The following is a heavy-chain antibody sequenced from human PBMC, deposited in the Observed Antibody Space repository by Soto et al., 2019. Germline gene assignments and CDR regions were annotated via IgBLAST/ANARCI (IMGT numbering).Heavy chain of an antibody. CDR3: ARGMQGSRYFDL. Sequence: EVQLVESGGGLVQPGGSLRLSCAASGFILSSYWMHWVRQAPGKGLVWVSRITNDGSSTTYADSVKGRFTISRDNAKNTLYLQMNSLRAEDTAVYYCARGMQGSRYFDLWGRGTLVTVSS. CDR1: GFILSSYW. CDR2: ITNDGSST. J-gene: IGHJ2*01. V-gene: IGHV3-74*01.